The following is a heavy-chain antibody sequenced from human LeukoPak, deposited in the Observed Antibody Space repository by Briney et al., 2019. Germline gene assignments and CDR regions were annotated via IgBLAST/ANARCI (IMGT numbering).Heavy chain of an antibody. J-gene: IGHJ4*02. CDR3: ARESSSSWYRAFDY. V-gene: IGHV4-34*01. CDR2: INHSGST. CDR1: GGSFSGYY. D-gene: IGHD6-13*01. Sequence: SETLSLTCAVYGGSFSGYYWSWIRQPPGKGLEWIGEINHSGSTNYNPSLKSRVTMSVDTSKNQFSLKLSSVTAADTAVYYCARESSSSWYRAFDYWGQGTLVTVSS.